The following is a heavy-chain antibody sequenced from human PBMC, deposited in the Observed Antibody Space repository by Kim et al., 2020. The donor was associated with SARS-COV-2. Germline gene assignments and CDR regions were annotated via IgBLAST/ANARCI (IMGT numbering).Heavy chain of an antibody. D-gene: IGHD6-13*01. J-gene: IGHJ4*02. V-gene: IGHV4-4*02. CDR1: GGSISSSNW. CDR3: ASVGTHIAAAGTPYFDY. Sequence: SETLSLTCAVSGGSISSSNWWSWVRQPPGKGLEWIGEIYHSGSTNYNPSLKSRVTISVDKSKNQFSLKLSSVTAADTAVYYCASVGTHIAAAGTPYFDYWGQGTLVTVSS. CDR2: IYHSGST.